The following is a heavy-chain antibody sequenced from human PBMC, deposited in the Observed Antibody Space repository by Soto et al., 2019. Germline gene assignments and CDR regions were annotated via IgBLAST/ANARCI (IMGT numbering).Heavy chain of an antibody. J-gene: IGHJ4*02. CDR1: GYTLTELS. CDR3: ATVTRWVAAAGPIFGY. V-gene: IGHV1-24*01. Sequence: GASVKVSCKVSGYTLTELSMHWVRQAPGKGLEWMGGFDPEDGETIYAQKFQGRVTMTEDTSTDTAYMELSSLRSEDTAVYYCATVTRWVAAAGPIFGYWGQGTLVTVSS. CDR2: FDPEDGET. D-gene: IGHD6-13*01.